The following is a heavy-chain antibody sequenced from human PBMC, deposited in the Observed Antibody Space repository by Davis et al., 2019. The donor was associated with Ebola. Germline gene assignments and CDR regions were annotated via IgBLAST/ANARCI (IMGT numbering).Heavy chain of an antibody. CDR3: ARGGSSGWKNFDY. CDR1: GYTFTSYD. CDR2: MNPNSGNT. J-gene: IGHJ4*02. D-gene: IGHD6-19*01. V-gene: IGHV1-8*01. Sequence: AASVKVSCKASGYTFTSYDINWVRQATGQGFEWMGWMNPNSGNTGYAQKFQGRVTMTRDTSTSTAYMELSSLRSEDTAVYYCARGGSSGWKNFDYWGQGTLVTVSS.